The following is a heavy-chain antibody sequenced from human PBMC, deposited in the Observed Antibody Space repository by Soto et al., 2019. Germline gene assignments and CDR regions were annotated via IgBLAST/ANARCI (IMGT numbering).Heavy chain of an antibody. Sequence: SETLSLTCTVSGGSISGYYWSCIRQPPGKGLEWIGYIYFNGGTNYNPSLESRVTISVDTSKNQLSLRLTSVTASDTAVYHCARYPQYFHHWGQGTLVTVSS. CDR2: IYFNGGT. CDR1: GGSISGYY. CDR3: ARYPQYFHH. J-gene: IGHJ1*01. V-gene: IGHV4-59*08.